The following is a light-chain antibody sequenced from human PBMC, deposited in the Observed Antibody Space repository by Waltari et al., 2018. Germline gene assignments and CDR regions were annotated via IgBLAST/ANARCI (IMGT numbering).Light chain of an antibody. CDR2: AAT. CDR1: KGIARW. Sequence: DIQRTQSPSPVSASVGDRVTITCRASKGIARWLAWYQQKPGKAPTFLIFAATSLQSGVPSRFSGTGSGTDFTLTLSSLQPEDFATYYCQQANSFPLTFGQGTKVEIK. J-gene: IGKJ1*01. CDR3: QQANSFPLT. V-gene: IGKV1-12*01.